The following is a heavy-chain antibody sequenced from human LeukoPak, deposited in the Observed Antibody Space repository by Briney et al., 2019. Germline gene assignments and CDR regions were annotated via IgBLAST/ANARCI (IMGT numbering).Heavy chain of an antibody. CDR1: GFTFDDYA. V-gene: IGHV3-9*01. CDR2: ISWNSGSI. CDR3: ARGGYSGWYYFDY. Sequence: AGGSLRLSCAASGFTFDDYAMHWVRQAPGKGLEWVSGISWNSGSIGYADSVKGRFTISRDNAKNSLYLQMNSLGAEDTALYYCARGGYSGWYYFDYWGQGTLVTVSS. J-gene: IGHJ4*02. D-gene: IGHD6-19*01.